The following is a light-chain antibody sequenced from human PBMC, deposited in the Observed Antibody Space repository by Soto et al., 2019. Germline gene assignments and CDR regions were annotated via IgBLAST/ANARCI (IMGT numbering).Light chain of an antibody. CDR1: QSVDTTF. CDR2: VAS. V-gene: IGKV3-15*01. CDR3: QQYNVWPLT. Sequence: EIVLTQSPGSLSLSPGQRATLSCRASQSVDTTFFAWYQKKPGQTPKLLIYVASTRATGIPARFSGSGSGTEFTLTISSLQSEDFAVYYCQQYNVWPLTFGGGTKVEFK. J-gene: IGKJ4*01.